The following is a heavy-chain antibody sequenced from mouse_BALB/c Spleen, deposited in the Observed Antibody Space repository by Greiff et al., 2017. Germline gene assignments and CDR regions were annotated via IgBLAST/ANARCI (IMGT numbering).Heavy chain of an antibody. D-gene: IGHD2-2*01. V-gene: IGHV2-9*02. Sequence: QVQLKESGPGLVAPSQSLSITCTVSGFSLTSYGVHWVRQPPGKGLEWLGVIWAGGSTNYNSALMSRLSISKDNSKSQVFLKMNSLQTDDTAMYYCARGADGYDEEYYYAMDYWGQGTSVTVSS. CDR3: ARGADGYDEEYYYAMDY. J-gene: IGHJ4*01. CDR1: GFSLTSYG. CDR2: IWAGGST.